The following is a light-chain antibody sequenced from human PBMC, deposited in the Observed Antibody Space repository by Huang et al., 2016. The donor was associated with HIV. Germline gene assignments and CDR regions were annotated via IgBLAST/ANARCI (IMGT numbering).Light chain of an antibody. CDR2: TAS. J-gene: IGKJ1*01. Sequence: DIQMTHSPPSLSASVGDRVTFTCRADQNITKSLNWYQQKPGKAPKLLIYTASTLESGVPSRVSGSGSGSRFTLNIGNLQPEDFATYYCQQSFSVPRTFG. V-gene: IGKV1-39*01. CDR3: QQSFSVPRT. CDR1: QNITKS.